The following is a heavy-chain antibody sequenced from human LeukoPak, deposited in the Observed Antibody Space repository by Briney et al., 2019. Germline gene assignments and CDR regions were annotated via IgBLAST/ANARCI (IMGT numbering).Heavy chain of an antibody. D-gene: IGHD3-10*01. J-gene: IGHJ4*02. CDR3: ARHSRGEGTPSDY. CDR1: GGSISSSRYY. CDR2: IYYSGST. V-gene: IGHV4-39*01. Sequence: KPSETLSLTCTVSGGSISSSRYYWGWVRQPPGEGLGWIGSIYYSGSTYYNPSLKSRVTISVDTSKNQFSLKLSSVTAADTAVYYCARHSRGEGTPSDYWGQGTLVTVSS.